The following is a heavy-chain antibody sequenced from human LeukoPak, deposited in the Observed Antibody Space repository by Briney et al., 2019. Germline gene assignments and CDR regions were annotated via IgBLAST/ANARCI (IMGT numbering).Heavy chain of an antibody. CDR2: IKDDGSEK. Sequence: GGSLRLSCAGSGFTFVGYWMSWVRQPPGKGPEWVANIKDDGSEKYYLDSVKGRFTISRDNAKNSLYLQMNNLRAEDTAVYSCARIKEYGFDIWGQGTMVTVSS. V-gene: IGHV3-7*01. CDR1: GFTFVGYW. D-gene: IGHD3-10*01. CDR3: ARIKEYGFDI. J-gene: IGHJ3*02.